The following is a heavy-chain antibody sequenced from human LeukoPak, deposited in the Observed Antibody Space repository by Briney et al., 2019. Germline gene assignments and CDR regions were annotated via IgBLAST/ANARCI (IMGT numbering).Heavy chain of an antibody. CDR2: ISGSGGST. CDR3: TRHTTTVATQVDY. Sequence: GGSLRLSCAASGFTFSSYGMSWVRQAPGKGLEWVSAISGSGGSTYYADSVKGRFTISRDNSKNTAYLQMNSLKTEDTAVYYCTRHTTTVATQVDYWGQGTLVTVSS. J-gene: IGHJ4*02. CDR1: GFTFSSYG. D-gene: IGHD4-17*01. V-gene: IGHV3-23*01.